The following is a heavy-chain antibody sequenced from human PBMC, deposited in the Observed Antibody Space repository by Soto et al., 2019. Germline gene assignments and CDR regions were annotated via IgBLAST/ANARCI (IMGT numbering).Heavy chain of an antibody. CDR2: IRSKANSYAT. CDR3: TSHRPDDMIRT. D-gene: IGHD3-22*01. Sequence: GGSLRLSCEASGFTFSGSAMHWVRQASGKGLEWVGRIRSKANSYATAYAASVKGRFSISRDESKNTAYLQMNSLKTEDTAVYYCTSHRPDDMIRTWGQGTQVTVSS. J-gene: IGHJ1*01. CDR1: GFTFSGSA. V-gene: IGHV3-73*01.